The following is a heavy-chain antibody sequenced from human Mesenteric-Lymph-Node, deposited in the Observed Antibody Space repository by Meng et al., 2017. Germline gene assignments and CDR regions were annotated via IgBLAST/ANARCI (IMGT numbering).Heavy chain of an antibody. CDR2: INPNSGGT. D-gene: IGHD3-10*01. CDR1: GYTFTGYY. Sequence: ASVKVSCKASGYTFTGYYMHWVRQAPGQGLEWMGWINPNSGGTNYAQKFQGGVTMTRDTSISTAYMELSRLRSDDTAVYYCARPSKPIWFGELSDDAFDIWGQGTMVTVSS. V-gene: IGHV1-2*02. J-gene: IGHJ3*02. CDR3: ARPSKPIWFGELSDDAFDI.